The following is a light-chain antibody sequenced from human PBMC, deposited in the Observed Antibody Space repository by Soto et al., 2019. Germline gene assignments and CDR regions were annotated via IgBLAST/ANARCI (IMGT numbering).Light chain of an antibody. CDR2: EVT. V-gene: IGLV2-8*01. CDR3: SSYTSSSSWV. Sequence: QSVLTQPPSASGSPGQSVTISCTGTSSDVGAYNFVSWYQQHPGNAPKLIIYEVTKRPSGVPERFSGSKSGNTASLTVSGRQAEDEADYYCSSYTSSSSWVFGGGTKLTVL. J-gene: IGLJ3*02. CDR1: SSDVGAYNF.